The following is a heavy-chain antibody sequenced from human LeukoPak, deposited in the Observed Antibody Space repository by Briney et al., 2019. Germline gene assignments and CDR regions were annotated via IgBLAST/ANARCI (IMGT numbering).Heavy chain of an antibody. D-gene: IGHD3-22*01. Sequence: GGSLRLSCAASGFTFSRYWIHWVRQAPGKGLEWVSRINPDGSTTTYADSVKGRFTISRDSAKNTVYLQMNSLRAEDTAVYYCARVLSGSWDWFDPWGQGTLVTVSS. CDR3: ARVLSGSWDWFDP. J-gene: IGHJ5*02. CDR2: INPDGSTT. V-gene: IGHV3-74*01. CDR1: GFTFSRYW.